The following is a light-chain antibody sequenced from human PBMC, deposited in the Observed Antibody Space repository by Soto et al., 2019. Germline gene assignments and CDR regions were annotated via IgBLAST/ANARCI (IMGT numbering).Light chain of an antibody. Sequence: HSLLTQPPSASGTPGQRVTISCSGSSSNIGSNYVYWYQQLPGTAPKLLIYSNNQRPSGVPDRFSGSKSGTSASLAISGLRSEDEADYYCAAWDDSLSGVVFGGGTQLTVL. J-gene: IGLJ2*01. CDR2: SNN. V-gene: IGLV1-47*02. CDR3: AAWDDSLSGVV. CDR1: SSNIGSNY.